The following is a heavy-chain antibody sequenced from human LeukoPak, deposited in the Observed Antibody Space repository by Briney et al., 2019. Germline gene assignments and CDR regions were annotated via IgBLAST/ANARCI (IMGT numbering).Heavy chain of an antibody. CDR3: TRGAGWLIDY. Sequence: NSSETLSLTCTVSDDSISDYYRGGIRQPPGKGLEGVGYFHNSETSTYNPSLKSRVTISADTSKNQFSLHLNSLTTPDTAVYYCTRGAGWLIDYWGQGILVTVSS. CDR2: FHNSETS. CDR1: DDSISDYY. V-gene: IGHV4-59*01. D-gene: IGHD3-16*01. J-gene: IGHJ4*02.